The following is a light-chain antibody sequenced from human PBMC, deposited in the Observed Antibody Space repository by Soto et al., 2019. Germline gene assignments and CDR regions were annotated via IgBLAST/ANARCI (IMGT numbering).Light chain of an antibody. J-gene: IGKJ1*01. CDR3: QQYNNWPSWT. CDR2: GAS. CDR1: QSVSSN. Sequence: EKVMKQSPATLSVYPGERATLSCRASQSVSSNLAWYQQKPGQAPRLLIYGASTRATGIPARFSGSGSGTEFTLTISSLQSEDFAVYYCQQYNNWPSWTFGQGTKVDI. V-gene: IGKV3-15*01.